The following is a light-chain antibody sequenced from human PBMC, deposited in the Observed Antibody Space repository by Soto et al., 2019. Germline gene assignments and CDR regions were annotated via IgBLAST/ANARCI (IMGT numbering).Light chain of an antibody. V-gene: IGKV3-15*01. CDR3: QQYNDWPLT. Sequence: ETVMTQSPGTLSVSLGERATLSCRANQSISSNYLAWYQQKPGQAPSLLIYGEFTRATGIPARLSGTGSGTELNLTISRLQSEDFALYYCQQYNDWPLTCGQGTKVDIK. CDR1: QSISSN. J-gene: IGKJ1*01. CDR2: GEF.